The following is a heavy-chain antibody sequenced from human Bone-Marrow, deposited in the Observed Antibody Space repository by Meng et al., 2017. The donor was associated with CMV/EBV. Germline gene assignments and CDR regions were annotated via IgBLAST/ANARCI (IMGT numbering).Heavy chain of an antibody. J-gene: IGHJ6*02. CDR3: ARSLGLATVWMHYYYGMDV. CDR2: IIPIFGTA. Sequence: SVKVSCKASGGTFSSYAISWVRQAPGQGLEWMGGIIPIFGTANYAQKFQGRVTITTDESTSTAYMELSSLRSEGTAVYYCARSLGLATVWMHYYYGMDVWGQGTTVTVSS. D-gene: IGHD2-2*03. CDR1: GGTFSSYA. V-gene: IGHV1-69*05.